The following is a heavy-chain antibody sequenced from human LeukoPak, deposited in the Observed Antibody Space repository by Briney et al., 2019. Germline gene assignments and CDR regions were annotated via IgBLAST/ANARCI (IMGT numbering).Heavy chain of an antibody. CDR1: GFTFSSYA. J-gene: IGHJ6*02. Sequence: PGGSLRLSCAASGFTFSSYAMTWVRQAPRTGLEWVSAISNSGGSTYYADSVKGRFTISRDNSKNTLYLQMNSLRAEDTAVYYCAKVLQYYYYGMDVWGQGTTVTVSS. V-gene: IGHV3-23*01. D-gene: IGHD5-24*01. CDR3: AKVLQYYYYGMDV. CDR2: ISNSGGST.